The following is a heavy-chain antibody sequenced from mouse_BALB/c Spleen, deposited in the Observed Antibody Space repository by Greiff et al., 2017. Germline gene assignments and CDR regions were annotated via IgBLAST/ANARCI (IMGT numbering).Heavy chain of an antibody. Sequence: EVKLVESGGGLVKPGGSLKLSCAASGFTFSDYYMYWVRQTPEKRLEWVATISDGGSYTYYPDSVKGRFTISRDNAKNNLYLQMSSLKSEDTAMYDCARGDYYGSSPFDYWGQGTTLTVSS. D-gene: IGHD1-1*01. CDR1: GFTFSDYY. J-gene: IGHJ2*01. CDR3: ARGDYYGSSPFDY. V-gene: IGHV5-4*02. CDR2: ISDGGSYT.